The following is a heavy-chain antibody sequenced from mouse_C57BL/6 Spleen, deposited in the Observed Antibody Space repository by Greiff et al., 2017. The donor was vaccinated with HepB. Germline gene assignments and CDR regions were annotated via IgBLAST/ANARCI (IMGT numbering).Heavy chain of an antibody. V-gene: IGHV5-4*01. D-gene: IGHD1-1*01. J-gene: IGHJ2*01. CDR3: AREALLRYYFDY. CDR2: ISDGGSYT. Sequence: SLEWVATISDGGSYTYYPDNVKGRFTISRDNAKNNLYLQMSHLKSEDTAMYYCAREALLRYYFDYWGQGTTLTVSS.